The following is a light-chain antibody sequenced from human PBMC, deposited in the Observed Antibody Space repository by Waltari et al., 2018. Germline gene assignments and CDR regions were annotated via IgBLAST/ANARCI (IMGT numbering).Light chain of an antibody. CDR1: TYTIGHII. V-gene: IGLV1-47*01. CDR2: RNN. CDR3: ASWDGSLGGVR. Sequence: QSVLRQPPSASGTPGQRVTISCSGSTYTIGHIILYWYHQPPGTAPELLIYRNNQRPSGVPDRFSGSKSGTAASLAISGLRYEDEADYYCASWDGSLGGVRFGGGTKLTVL. J-gene: IGLJ2*01.